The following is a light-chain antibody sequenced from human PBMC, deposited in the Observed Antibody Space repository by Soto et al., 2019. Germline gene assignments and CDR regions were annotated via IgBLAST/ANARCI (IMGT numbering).Light chain of an antibody. CDR3: HSRA. J-gene: IGKJ5*01. Sequence: DIQLTQTPSILSASVGDEVTITCRASQTISRWLAWYQQKPGRAPKLLIYDASTLESGVPSRFSGSGSETEFTLTISRLQPDDFATYFCHSRAFGQGTRLEIK. V-gene: IGKV1-5*01. CDR1: QTISRW. CDR2: DAS.